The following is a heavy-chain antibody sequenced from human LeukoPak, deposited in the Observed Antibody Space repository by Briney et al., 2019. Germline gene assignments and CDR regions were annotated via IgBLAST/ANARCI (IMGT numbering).Heavy chain of an antibody. CDR2: ISSSSSYI. CDR1: GFTFSSYS. J-gene: IGHJ4*02. CDR3: ARRWLPQGIGSDY. Sequence: GGSLRLSCAASGFTFSSYSMNWVRQAPGKGLGWVSSISSSSSYIYYADSVKGRFTISRDNAKNSLYLQMNSLRAEDTAVYYCARRWLPQGIGSDYWGQGTLVTVSS. V-gene: IGHV3-21*01. D-gene: IGHD5-12*01.